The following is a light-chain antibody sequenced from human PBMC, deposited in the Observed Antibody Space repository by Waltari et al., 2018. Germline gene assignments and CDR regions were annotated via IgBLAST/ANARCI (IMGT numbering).Light chain of an antibody. V-gene: IGKV3-15*01. Sequence: EIVMTQSPATLSVSPGERATLSCRASQSVGSNLAWYQQKPGQALRLLIYGASTRATGIPARFSGSGSGTEFTLTISSLQSEDFAVYYCQQYNNWLALTFGGGTKVEIK. CDR1: QSVGSN. CDR3: QQYNNWLALT. J-gene: IGKJ4*01. CDR2: GAS.